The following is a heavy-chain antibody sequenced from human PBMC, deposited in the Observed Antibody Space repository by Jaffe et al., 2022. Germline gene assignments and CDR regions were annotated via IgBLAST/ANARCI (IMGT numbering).Heavy chain of an antibody. CDR3: ARDQGCSSTSCYAPYYYYYYMDV. J-gene: IGHJ6*03. D-gene: IGHD2-2*01. V-gene: IGHV1-69*01. CDR2: IIPIFGTA. CDR1: GGTFSSYA. Sequence: QVQLVQSGAEVKKPGSSVKVSCKASGGTFSSYAISWVRQAPGQGLEWMGGIIPIFGTANYAQKFQGRVTITADESTSTAYMELSSLRSEDTAVYYCARDQGCSSTSCYAPYYYYYYMDVWGKGTTVTVSS.